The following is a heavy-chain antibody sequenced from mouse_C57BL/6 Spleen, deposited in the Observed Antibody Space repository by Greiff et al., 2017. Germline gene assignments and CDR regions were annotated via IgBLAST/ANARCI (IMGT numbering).Heavy chain of an antibody. J-gene: IGHJ4*01. D-gene: IGHD1-1*01. CDR2: INPNNGGT. Sequence: EVQVVESGPELVKPGASVKMSCKASGYTFTDYNMHWVKQSHGKSLEWIGYINPNNGGTSYNQKFKGKATLTVNKSSSTAYMELRSLTSEDSAVYYCARGATVVDRRPMDYWGQGTSVTVSA. CDR1: GYTFTDYN. CDR3: ARGATVVDRRPMDY. V-gene: IGHV1-22*01.